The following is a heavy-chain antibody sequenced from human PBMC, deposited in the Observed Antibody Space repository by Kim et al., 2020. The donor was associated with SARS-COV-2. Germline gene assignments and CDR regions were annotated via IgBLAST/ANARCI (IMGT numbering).Heavy chain of an antibody. D-gene: IGHD2-15*01. CDR2: ISGSGGST. Sequence: GGSLRLSCAASGFTFSSYAMSWVRQAPGKGLEWVSAISGSGGSTYYADSVKGRFTISRDNSKNTLYLQMNSLRAEDTAVYYCAKTSGGYCSGGSCRLFDYWGQGTLVTVSS. V-gene: IGHV3-23*01. CDR1: GFTFSSYA. J-gene: IGHJ4*02. CDR3: AKTSGGYCSGGSCRLFDY.